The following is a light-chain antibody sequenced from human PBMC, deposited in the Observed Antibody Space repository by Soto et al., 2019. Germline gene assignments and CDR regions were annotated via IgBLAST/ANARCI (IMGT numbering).Light chain of an antibody. V-gene: IGLV2-23*01. J-gene: IGLJ3*02. Sequence: QSALTQPASVSGSPGQSITISCTGTSSDVGSYSLVSWCQQHPGKAPKLMIYEGTKRPSGVSNRFSGSKSGNTASLTISGLQAEDEADYYCCSYARSNSLFGGGTKLTVL. CDR3: CSYARSNSL. CDR2: EGT. CDR1: SSDVGSYSL.